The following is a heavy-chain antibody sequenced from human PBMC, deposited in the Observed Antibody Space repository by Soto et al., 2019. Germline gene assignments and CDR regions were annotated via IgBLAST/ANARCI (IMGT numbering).Heavy chain of an antibody. D-gene: IGHD2-2*01. CDR1: GYTFTSYC. CDR3: ARGDNVVIPPATYYYYAMDV. CDR2: IIPIFGTT. J-gene: IGHJ6*02. Sequence: GASVKVSCKASGYTFTSYCINWVRQAPGQGLEWMGGIIPIFGTTNYAQKFQGRVTIIADKSTSTAYMELSSLRSEDTAVYFCARGDNVVIPPATYYYYAMDVWGPGTTVTVSS. V-gene: IGHV1-69*06.